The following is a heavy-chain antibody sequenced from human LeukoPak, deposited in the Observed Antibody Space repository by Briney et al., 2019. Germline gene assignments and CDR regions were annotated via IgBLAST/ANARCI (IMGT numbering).Heavy chain of an antibody. V-gene: IGHV1-69*13. CDR2: IIPIFGTA. CDR1: GGTFSSYA. CDR3: ARSPLIQYDFWSGYDPPDYYYYYMDV. D-gene: IGHD3-3*01. J-gene: IGHJ6*03. Sequence: SVKVSCKASGGTFSSYAISWVRQAPGQGLEWMGGIIPIFGTANYAQKFQGRVTITADESTSTAYMELSGLRSEDTAVYYCARSPLIQYDFWSGYDPPDYYYYYMDVWGKGTTVTVSS.